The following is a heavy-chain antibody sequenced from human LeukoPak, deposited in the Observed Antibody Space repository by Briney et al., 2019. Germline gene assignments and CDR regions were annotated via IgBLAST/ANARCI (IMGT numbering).Heavy chain of an antibody. D-gene: IGHD2-2*01. CDR2: ISRRNNNI. CDR1: GFTFSRFS. J-gene: IGHJ3*01. CDR3: AFRADTVVLPATCAFHL. Sequence: GGSLRLSCAASGFTFSRFSMTWVRQAPGKGREWLSHISRRNNNIFNADSVKGRFTISRDHPKNSLYLQMNSQRAEDTAVYYCAFRADTVVLPATCAFHLGAQETMHTVSS. V-gene: IGHV3-48*01.